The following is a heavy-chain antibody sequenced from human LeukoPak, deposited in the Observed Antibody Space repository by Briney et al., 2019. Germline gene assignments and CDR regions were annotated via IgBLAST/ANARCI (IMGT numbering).Heavy chain of an antibody. Sequence: GGSLRLSCAASGFTFSSYAMSWVRQAPGKGLEWVSAISGSGGSTYYADSVKGRFTISRDNSKNTLYPQMNSLRAEDTAVYYCAKKTPDYYDSSGTLDYWGQGTLVTVSS. D-gene: IGHD3-22*01. CDR2: ISGSGGST. CDR1: GFTFSSYA. CDR3: AKKTPDYYDSSGTLDY. V-gene: IGHV3-23*01. J-gene: IGHJ4*02.